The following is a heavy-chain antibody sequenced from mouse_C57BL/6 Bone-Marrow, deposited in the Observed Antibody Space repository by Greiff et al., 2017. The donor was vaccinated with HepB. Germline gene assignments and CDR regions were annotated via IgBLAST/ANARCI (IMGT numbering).Heavy chain of an antibody. D-gene: IGHD1-1*01. CDR3: TSRVYGSSYVNY. CDR2: IDPENGDT. Sequence: VQLQQSGAELVRPGASVKLSCTASGFNIKDDYMHWVKQRPEQGLEWIGWIDPENGDTEYASKFQGKATITADTSSNTAYLQLSGLTSEDTAVYYCTSRVYGSSYVNYWGQGTTLTVSS. CDR1: GFNIKDDY. J-gene: IGHJ2*01. V-gene: IGHV14-4*01.